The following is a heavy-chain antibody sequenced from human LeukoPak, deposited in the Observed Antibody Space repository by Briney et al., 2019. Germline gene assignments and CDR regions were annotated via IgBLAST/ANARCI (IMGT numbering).Heavy chain of an antibody. D-gene: IGHD2-15*01. CDR2: ISSNGVNT. CDR3: ARGEGCSGGNCFSNYFDV. J-gene: IGHJ4*02. CDR1: GFTISSYA. Sequence: GGSLRLSCAASGFTISSYAMHWVRQAPGKGLEHVSAISSNGVNTYYANSVKGRFTISRDSSQNTLYLQMGSLRTEDMAVYFCARGEGCSGGNCFSNYFDVWGQGTLVTVSS. V-gene: IGHV3-64*01.